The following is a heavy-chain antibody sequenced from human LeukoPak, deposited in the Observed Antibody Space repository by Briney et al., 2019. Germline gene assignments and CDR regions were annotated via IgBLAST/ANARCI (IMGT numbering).Heavy chain of an antibody. D-gene: IGHD1-26*01. Sequence: GESLKISCKGSGYSFTNYWIGWVRQMPGKGLEWMGIIYPGDSDTRYSPSFQGQVTISADKSISTAYLQWSSLKASDTAMYYCATAIGVGATTNAFDIWGQGTMVTVSS. CDR1: GYSFTNYW. V-gene: IGHV5-51*01. CDR3: ATAIGVGATTNAFDI. CDR2: IYPGDSDT. J-gene: IGHJ3*02.